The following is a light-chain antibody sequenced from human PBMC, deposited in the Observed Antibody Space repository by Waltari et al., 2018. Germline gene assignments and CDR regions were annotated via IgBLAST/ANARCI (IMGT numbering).Light chain of an antibody. CDR3: QQYYSTPPT. CDR1: QRVLYSSDNKNY. Sequence: DIVMNKSPDSLAVSLGERATINCKSSQRVLYSSDNKNYLAWYQQKPGQPPQLLIYWASTRESGVPDRFSGSGSGTDFTLTISSLQAEDVAGYYCQQYYSTPPTFGGGTKVEIK. V-gene: IGKV4-1*01. CDR2: WAS. J-gene: IGKJ4*01.